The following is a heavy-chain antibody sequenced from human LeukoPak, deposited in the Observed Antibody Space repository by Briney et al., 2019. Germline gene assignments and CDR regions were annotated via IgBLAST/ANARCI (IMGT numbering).Heavy chain of an antibody. CDR1: GGSITNYY. CDR3: ARYYSSSLRVDY. D-gene: IGHD6-13*01. V-gene: IGHV4-59*08. CDR2: IYHSGST. Sequence: SSETLSLTCTVSGGSITNYYWTWIRQPPGKGLEWIGSIYHSGSTYYNPSPKTRVTISVDTSKNQFSLKLSSVTAADTAVYYCARYYSSSLRVDYWGRGTLVTVSS. J-gene: IGHJ4*02.